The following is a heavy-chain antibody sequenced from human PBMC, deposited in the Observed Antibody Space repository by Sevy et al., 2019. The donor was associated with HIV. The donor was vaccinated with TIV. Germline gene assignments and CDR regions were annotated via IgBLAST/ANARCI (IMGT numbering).Heavy chain of an antibody. D-gene: IGHD4-4*01. V-gene: IGHV3-11*06. Sequence: GGSLRLSCAASGFSFSDYYMTWIRQAPGKGLEWVSWISSASTYTVYADSVKGRFTISRDNAKNLMFLQMTSLRAEDTAVYYCARDRPTVTLDSFDIWGQGTMVTVSS. J-gene: IGHJ3*02. CDR3: ARDRPTVTLDSFDI. CDR1: GFSFSDYY. CDR2: ISSASTYT.